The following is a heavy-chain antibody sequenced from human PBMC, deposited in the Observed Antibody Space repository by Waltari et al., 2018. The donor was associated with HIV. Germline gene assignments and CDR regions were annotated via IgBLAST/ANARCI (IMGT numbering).Heavy chain of an antibody. CDR3: ARVPLDILTGFDPYYFES. J-gene: IGHJ4*02. CDR2: ISASGTRT. CDR1: RLTFSKYA. V-gene: IGHV3-23*04. D-gene: IGHD3-9*01. Sequence: EVQLVESGGGLVQPGGSLSVSCAGSRLTFSKYAMSWVRQSPGKGLEGVSAISASGTRTYYADSVKGRFTVSRDNSKNTLNLQMSSLRAEDTAVYYCARVPLDILTGFDPYYFESWGQGTLVTVSS.